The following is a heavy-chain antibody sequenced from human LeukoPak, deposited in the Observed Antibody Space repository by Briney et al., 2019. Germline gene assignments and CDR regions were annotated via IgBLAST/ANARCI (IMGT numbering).Heavy chain of an antibody. D-gene: IGHD2/OR15-2a*01. CDR3: ARQRVGRSTTFDY. V-gene: IGHV3-7*04. CDR1: GFTFSNAW. J-gene: IGHJ4*02. CDR2: IKEDGSEK. Sequence: GGSLRLSCGASGFTFSNAWMSWVRQAPGKGLEWVANIKEDGSEKYHVDSVKGRFTISRDSAKNSLYLQMDSLRAEDTAVYYCARQRVGRSTTFDYWGQGTLVTVSS.